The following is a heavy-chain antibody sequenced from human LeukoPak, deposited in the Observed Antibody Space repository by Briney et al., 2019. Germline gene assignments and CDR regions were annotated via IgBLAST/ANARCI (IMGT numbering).Heavy chain of an antibody. CDR2: IIPIFGTA. D-gene: IGHD5-24*01. V-gene: IGHV1-69*05. CDR1: GGTFSSYA. J-gene: IGHJ4*02. CDR3: ARGDGYNYFDY. Sequence: SVKGSCKASGGTFSSYAISWVRQAPGQGLEWMGRIIPIFGTANYAQKFQGRVTITTDESTSTAYMELSSLRSEDTAVYYCARGDGYNYFDYWGQGTLVTVSS.